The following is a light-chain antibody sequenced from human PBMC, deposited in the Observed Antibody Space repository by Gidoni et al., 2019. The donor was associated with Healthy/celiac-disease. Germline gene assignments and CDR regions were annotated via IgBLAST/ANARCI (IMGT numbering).Light chain of an antibody. V-gene: IGKV1-39*01. CDR3: QQSYSTSWM. CDR1: QSISSY. J-gene: IGKJ1*01. CDR2: AAS. Sequence: DIQMTQSPSSLSASVGDRVTITCRASQSISSYLNWYQQKPGKAPKLLIYAASSLQSGVPSRFSGRGSGTDFTLTISSLQPEDFATYYCQQSYSTSWMFGQGTKVEIK.